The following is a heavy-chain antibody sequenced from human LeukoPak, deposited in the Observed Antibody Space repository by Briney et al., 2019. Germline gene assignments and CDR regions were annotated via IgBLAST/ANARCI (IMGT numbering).Heavy chain of an antibody. CDR2: IRFDGSNR. CDR3: AIDRPGEHYYFQY. CDR1: GLKFSIFR. J-gene: IGHJ4*02. V-gene: IGHV3-30*02. D-gene: IGHD6-6*01. Sequence: GGSLRLSCAASGLKFSIFRMHWVRQAPGKGLEWVAFIRFDGSNRYYADSVKGRFTISRDNSKSTLSLQMNSLRLEDTAIYYCAIDRPGEHYYFQYWAQGTLVSVSS.